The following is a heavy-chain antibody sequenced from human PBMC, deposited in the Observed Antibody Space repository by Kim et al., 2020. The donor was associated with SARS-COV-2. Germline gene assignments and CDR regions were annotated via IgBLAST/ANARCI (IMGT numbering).Heavy chain of an antibody. CDR3: AKLWFGELSIFDY. J-gene: IGHJ4*02. CDR2: ISGSGGST. Sequence: GGSLRLSCAASGFTFSSYAMSWVRQAPGKVLEWVSAISGSGGSTYYADSVKGRFTISRDNSKNTLYLQMNSLRAEDTAVYYCAKLWFGELSIFDYWGQGTLVTVSS. D-gene: IGHD3-10*01. CDR1: GFTFSSYA. V-gene: IGHV3-23*01.